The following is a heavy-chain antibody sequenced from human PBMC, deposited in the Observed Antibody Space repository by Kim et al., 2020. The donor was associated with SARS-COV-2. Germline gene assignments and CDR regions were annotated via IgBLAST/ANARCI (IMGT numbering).Heavy chain of an antibody. J-gene: IGHJ4*02. CDR2: ISYDGSNK. D-gene: IGHD6-19*01. V-gene: IGHV3-30*04. CDR1: GFTFSSYA. CDR3: ASPSSGWYVFDPFDY. Sequence: GGSLRLSCAASGFTFSSYAMHWVRQAPGKGLEWVAVISYDGSNKYYADSVKGRFTISRDNSKNTLYLQMNSLRAEDTAVYYCASPSSGWYVFDPFDYWGQGTLVTVSS.